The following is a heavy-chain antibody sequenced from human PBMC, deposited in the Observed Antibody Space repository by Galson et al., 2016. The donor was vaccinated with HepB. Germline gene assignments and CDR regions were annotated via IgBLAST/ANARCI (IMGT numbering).Heavy chain of an antibody. D-gene: IGHD4/OR15-4a*01. CDR3: ARISDYSWLPDY. CDR2: IDWDDDK. Sequence: PALVKPTQTLTLTCTFSGFSLSTSGMRVAWIRQPPGKALEWLARIDWDDDKLYSTSLQTRLTISQDTSKAQVVLTMTNMGPGDTATYYCARISDYSWLPDYWGQGTLVTVSS. J-gene: IGHJ4*02. V-gene: IGHV2-70*04. CDR1: GFSLSTSGMR.